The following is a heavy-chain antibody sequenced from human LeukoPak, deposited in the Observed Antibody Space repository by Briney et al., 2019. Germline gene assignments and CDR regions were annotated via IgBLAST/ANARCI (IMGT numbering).Heavy chain of an antibody. CDR1: GGPISSYY. J-gene: IGHJ4*02. CDR2: IYYSGNT. V-gene: IGHV4-59*01. CDR3: ARVGSGCFDY. D-gene: IGHD6-19*01. Sequence: SETLSLTCTVSGGPISSYYWSWIRQPPGKGLEWIGYIYYSGNTNDNPSLKSRATISIDTSKNQFSLKMSSVTAADTAVYYCARVGSGCFDYWGQGTLVTVSS.